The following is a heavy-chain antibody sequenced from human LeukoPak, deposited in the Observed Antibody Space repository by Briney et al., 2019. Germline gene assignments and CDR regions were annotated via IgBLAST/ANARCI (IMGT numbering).Heavy chain of an antibody. Sequence: GALRLSCAASGFTVSSNYMTWVRQAPGKGLEWVSVVYTGGSTYYADSVKGRFTISRDNSKNTLYLQMNSLRDEDTAVYYCARGSSWYEVDNWGQGTLVTVSS. CDR3: ARGSSWYEVDN. D-gene: IGHD6-13*01. V-gene: IGHV3-53*01. CDR1: GFTVSSNY. J-gene: IGHJ4*02. CDR2: VYTGGST.